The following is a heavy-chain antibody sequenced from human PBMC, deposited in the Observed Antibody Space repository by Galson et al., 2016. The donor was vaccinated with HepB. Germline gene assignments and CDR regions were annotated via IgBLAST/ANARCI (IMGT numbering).Heavy chain of an antibody. Sequence: SETLSLTCVVQGGSFSDDYWNWIRQPPGKGLEWIGKINHLGGTNYNPSLKTRVTISLDTSKNQFSLRLTSVTAADTGVYYCARGKRQRLEWSYTYYYYYMDVWGNGTTVAVSS. CDR1: GGSFSDDY. CDR3: ARGKRQRLEWSYTYYYYYMDV. CDR2: INHLGGT. J-gene: IGHJ6*03. D-gene: IGHD3-3*01. V-gene: IGHV4-34*01.